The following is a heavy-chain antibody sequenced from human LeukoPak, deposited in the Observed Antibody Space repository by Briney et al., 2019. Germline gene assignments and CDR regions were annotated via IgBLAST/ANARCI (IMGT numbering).Heavy chain of an antibody. D-gene: IGHD6-19*01. CDR2: IRSKANSYAT. J-gene: IGHJ3*02. CDR3: TRLVLAGPEIAFDI. Sequence: GGSLKLSCAASGFTFSGSAMHWVRQASGKGLEWVGRIRSKANSYATAYAASVKGRFTISRDDSKNTAYLQMNSLKTEDTAVYYCTRLVLAGPEIAFDIWGQGTMVTVSS. CDR1: GFTFSGSA. V-gene: IGHV3-73*01.